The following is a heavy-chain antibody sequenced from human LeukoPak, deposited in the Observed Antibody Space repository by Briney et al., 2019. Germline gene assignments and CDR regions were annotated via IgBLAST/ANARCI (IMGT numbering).Heavy chain of an antibody. CDR2: ISYDGSNK. CDR3: AKGHPNSSSWYSFDY. Sequence: PGGSLRLSCAASGFTFSRYGMHWVRQAPGKGLEWVAVISYDGSNKYYADSVKGRFTISRDNSKNTLYLQMNSLRAEDTAVYYCAKGHPNSSSWYSFDYWGQGTLVTVSS. CDR1: GFTFSRYG. D-gene: IGHD6-13*01. J-gene: IGHJ4*02. V-gene: IGHV3-30*18.